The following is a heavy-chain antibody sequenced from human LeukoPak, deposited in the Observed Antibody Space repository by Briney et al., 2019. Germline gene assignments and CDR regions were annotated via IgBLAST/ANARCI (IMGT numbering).Heavy chain of an antibody. V-gene: IGHV3-11*01. J-gene: IGHJ4*02. CDR1: GFTFSDYY. CDR3: ARDHGWVATIMYPHY. Sequence: GGSLRLSCAASGFTFSDYYMSWIRQAPGKGLEWVSYISSSGSTIYYADSVKGRFTISRDNAKNSLYLQMNSLRAEDTAVYYCARDHGWVATIMYPHYWGQGTLVTVSS. D-gene: IGHD5-12*01. CDR2: ISSSGSTI.